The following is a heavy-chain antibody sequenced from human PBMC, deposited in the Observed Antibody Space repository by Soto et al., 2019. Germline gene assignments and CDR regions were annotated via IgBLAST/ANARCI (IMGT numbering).Heavy chain of an antibody. CDR1: GRSMKEYF. D-gene: IGHD2-8*01. Sequence: SENLPLTCSVSGRSMKEYFWSWFRQSPGKDLEWIGYIYYLGSTDYNPSLTSRVTISVDTSKRQFSLRLTSVTAADTAVYYCARDVYDESERQFLEDWSLGTQVT. V-gene: IGHV4-59*01. J-gene: IGHJ4*02. CDR2: IYYLGST. CDR3: ARDVYDESERQFLED.